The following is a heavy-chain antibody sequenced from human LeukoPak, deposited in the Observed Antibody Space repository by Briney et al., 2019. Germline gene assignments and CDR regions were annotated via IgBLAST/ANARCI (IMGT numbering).Heavy chain of an antibody. CDR2: ISYDGSNK. V-gene: IGHV3-30*01. D-gene: IGHD6-19*01. CDR1: GFTFSSYA. Sequence: ERSLRLSCAASGFTFSSYAMHWVRRAPGKGLEWVAVISYDGSNKYYADSVKGRFTISRDNSKNTLYLQMNSLRAEDTAVYYCARDVRGVAVAGRGSPFDYWGQGTLVTVSS. CDR3: ARDVRGVAVAGRGSPFDY. J-gene: IGHJ4*02.